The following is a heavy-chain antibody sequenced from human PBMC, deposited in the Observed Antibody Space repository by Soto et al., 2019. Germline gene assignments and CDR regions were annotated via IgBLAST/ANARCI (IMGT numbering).Heavy chain of an antibody. CDR1: GFNVSVNY. V-gene: IGHV3-53*01. Sequence: EVQLVESGGGLIQPGGSLRLSCAASGFNVSVNYMNWVRQAPGKGLEWVSVINGGGSTNYADSVRGRFTISRDTSKNTLSLQMNSLRAEDTAVYYGVRENYYYGMDVW. CDR2: INGGGST. J-gene: IGHJ6*01. CDR3: VRENYYYGMDV.